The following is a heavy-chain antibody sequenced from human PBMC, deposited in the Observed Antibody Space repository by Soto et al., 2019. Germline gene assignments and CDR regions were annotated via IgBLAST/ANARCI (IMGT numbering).Heavy chain of an antibody. J-gene: IGHJ2*01. V-gene: IGHV4-34*01. CDR1: GGSFSGYY. Sequence: QVQLQQWGAGLLKPSETLSLTCAVYGGSFSGYYWSWIRQPPGKGLEWIGEINHSGSTNYNPSLKRRVTISVDTAKNQCSLKLSSVTAADTAVYYCARGRYSYDQLSHWYFDLWGRGTLVTVSS. D-gene: IGHD5-18*01. CDR2: INHSGST. CDR3: ARGRYSYDQLSHWYFDL.